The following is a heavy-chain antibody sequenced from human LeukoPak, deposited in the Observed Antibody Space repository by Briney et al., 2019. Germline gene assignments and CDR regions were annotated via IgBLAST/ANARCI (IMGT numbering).Heavy chain of an antibody. V-gene: IGHV3-74*01. CDR2: INSDGSST. Sequence: GGSLRLSCAASGFTFSSYWMHWVRHASGKGLVWVSRINSDGSSTSYADSVKGRFTISRDNAKNSLYLQMNSLRAEDTAVYYCARDNRGWQGIAARPKRSDYYYMDVWGKGTTVTVSS. CDR1: GFTFSSYW. CDR3: ARDNRGWQGIAARPKRSDYYYMDV. D-gene: IGHD6-6*01. J-gene: IGHJ6*03.